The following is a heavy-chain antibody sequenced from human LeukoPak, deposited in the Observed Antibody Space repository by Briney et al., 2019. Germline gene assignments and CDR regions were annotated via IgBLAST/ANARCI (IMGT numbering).Heavy chain of an antibody. CDR2: ISSSSSHI. Sequence: PGGSLRLSCAASGFTLSNYDMNWVRQAPGKGLEWVSSISSSSSHIYYADSVKGRFTISRDNAKNSLYLQMNSLRAEDTAVYYCARVAPDYGDFSWGQGTLVTVSS. V-gene: IGHV3-21*01. CDR1: GFTLSNYD. CDR3: ARVAPDYGDFS. D-gene: IGHD4-17*01. J-gene: IGHJ5*02.